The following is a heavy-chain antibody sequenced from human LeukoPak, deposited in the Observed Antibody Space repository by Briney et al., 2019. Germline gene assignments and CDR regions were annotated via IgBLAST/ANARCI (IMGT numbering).Heavy chain of an antibody. V-gene: IGHV4-4*07. J-gene: IGHJ4*02. CDR3: ARDGSRNGYYFGFDC. Sequence: SETLSLTCSVSGDSISSHFWSWIRRPAGNELEWIGRIHTNGQTDYNPSLKSRLTMSVDTPKNQVSLKLSSVTVADTAVYYCARDGSRNGYYFGFDCWGQGTLVTVSS. CDR1: GDSISSHF. D-gene: IGHD3-3*01. CDR2: IHTNGQT.